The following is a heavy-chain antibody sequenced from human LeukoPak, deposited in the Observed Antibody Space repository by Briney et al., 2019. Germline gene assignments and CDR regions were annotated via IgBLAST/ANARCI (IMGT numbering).Heavy chain of an antibody. CDR3: ASRGSDYYFHTDV. CDR2: ISSSGSTI. V-gene: IGHV3-11*04. J-gene: IGHJ6*03. CDR1: GFTFSDYY. Sequence: PGGSLRLSCAASGFTFSDYYMSWIRQAPGKGLEWVSYISSSGSTIYYADSVKGRFTISRDNAENSLYLQMNSLRAEDTAVYYCASRGSDYYFHTDVWGKGTTVTVSS.